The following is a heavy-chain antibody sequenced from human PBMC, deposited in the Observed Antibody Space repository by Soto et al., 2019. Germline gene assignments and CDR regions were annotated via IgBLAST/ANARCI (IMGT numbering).Heavy chain of an antibody. D-gene: IGHD6-13*01. Sequence: TSETLSLTCTVSGGSVSSGSYYWSWIRQPPGKGLEWIGYIYYSGSTNYNPSLKSRVTISVDTSKNQFSLKLSSVTAADTAVYYCARGITAGIGYYYYGMDVWGQGTTVTVS. CDR2: IYYSGST. CDR3: ARGITAGIGYYYYGMDV. J-gene: IGHJ6*02. V-gene: IGHV4-61*01. CDR1: GGSVSSGSYY.